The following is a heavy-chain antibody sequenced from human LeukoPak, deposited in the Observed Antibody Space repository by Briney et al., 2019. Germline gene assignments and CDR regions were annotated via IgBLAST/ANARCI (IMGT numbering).Heavy chain of an antibody. V-gene: IGHV4-4*07. J-gene: IGHJ5*02. CDR2: IYTSGST. Sequence: PSETLSLTCTVSGGSISSYCWSWIRQPAGKGLEWIGRIYTSGSTNYNPSLKSRVTMSVDTSRNHSSLKLSSVTAAGTAVYYCARSGTSPRNLDTWGQRTLVTVSS. CDR3: ARSGTSPRNLDT. CDR1: GGSISSYC. D-gene: IGHD2-2*01.